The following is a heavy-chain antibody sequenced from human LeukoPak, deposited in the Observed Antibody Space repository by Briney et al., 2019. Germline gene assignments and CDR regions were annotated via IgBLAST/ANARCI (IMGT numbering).Heavy chain of an antibody. V-gene: IGHV4-38-2*02. CDR3: ASEFWSGDPDY. D-gene: IGHD3-3*01. J-gene: IGHJ4*02. Sequence: SETLSLTCTVSGYSISSGYYWGWIRQPPGKGLEWIGSFYDSGNTYYNPSLKSRVTISVDTSKNQFSLKLSSVTAADTAVYYCASEFWSGDPDYWGQGTLVTVSS. CDR2: FYDSGNT. CDR1: GYSISSGYY.